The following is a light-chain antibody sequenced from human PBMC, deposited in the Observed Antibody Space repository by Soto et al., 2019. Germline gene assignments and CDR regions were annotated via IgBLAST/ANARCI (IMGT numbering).Light chain of an antibody. J-gene: IGKJ4*01. V-gene: IGKV1-9*01. CDR2: AAS. CDR3: QPLNSYPLT. CDR1: QGIRSD. Sequence: HLTQSSASLSGSVGDRVAITCRDSQGIRSDLAWYQQKTGKAHKLLIYAASTLQSGVTSRFSGSGSGTDFTLTLSRLQAEDFATYYCQPLNSYPLTFGGGTKV.